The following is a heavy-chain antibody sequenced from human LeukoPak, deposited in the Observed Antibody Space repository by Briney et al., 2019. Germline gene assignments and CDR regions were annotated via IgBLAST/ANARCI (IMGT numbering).Heavy chain of an antibody. CDR3: AKDLYSNYVFYYYGMDV. CDR1: GFTFSSYA. V-gene: IGHV3-23*01. J-gene: IGHJ6*02. D-gene: IGHD4-11*01. CDR2: ISGSDGST. Sequence: GGYLRLSCAASGFTFSSYAMSWVRQAPGKGLEWVSVISGSDGSTYYADSVKGRFTISRDNSKNTVHLQMNSLRAEDTAVYYCAKDLYSNYVFYYYGMDVWGQGTTVTVSS.